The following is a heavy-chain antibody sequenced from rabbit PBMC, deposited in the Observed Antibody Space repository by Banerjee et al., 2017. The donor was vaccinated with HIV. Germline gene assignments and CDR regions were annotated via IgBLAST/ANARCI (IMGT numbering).Heavy chain of an antibody. CDR1: GLDFSSSYW. J-gene: IGHJ4*01. V-gene: IGHV1S45*01. CDR3: ARETSSGDPPL. Sequence: QEQLVEYGGDLVQPEGSLTLTCKASGLDFSSSYWICWVRQAPGKGLEWIACIYAGSTGTTYYASWAKGRFTISKTSSTTVTLQMTSLTAADTATYFCARETSSGDPPLWGPGTLVTVS. CDR2: IYAGSTGTT. D-gene: IGHD1-1*01.